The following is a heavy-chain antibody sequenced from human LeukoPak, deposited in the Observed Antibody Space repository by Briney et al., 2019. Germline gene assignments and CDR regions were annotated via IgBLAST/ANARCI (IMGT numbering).Heavy chain of an antibody. J-gene: IGHJ3*02. D-gene: IGHD3-22*01. V-gene: IGHV1-2*02. CDR3: ARDSTYYYDSSGSDPRAFDI. Sequence: ASVKVSCKASGYTFTGYYVHWVRQAPGQGLEWMGWINPNSGGTNYAQKFQGRVTMTRDTSISTAYMELSRLRSDDTAVYYCARDSTYYYDSSGSDPRAFDIWGQGTMVTVSS. CDR1: GYTFTGYY. CDR2: INPNSGGT.